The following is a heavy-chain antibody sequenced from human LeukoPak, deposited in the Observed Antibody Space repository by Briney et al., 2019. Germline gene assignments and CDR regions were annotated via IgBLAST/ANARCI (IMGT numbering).Heavy chain of an antibody. Sequence: ASVKVSCKASGYTFTSYGISWVRQAPGQGLEWMGWISAYNGNTNYAQKLQGRVTITTDTSTITAYMELRSLRSDDTAVYYCARVVYDILTGAGYYYYMDVWGKGTTVTVSS. J-gene: IGHJ6*03. V-gene: IGHV1-18*01. D-gene: IGHD3-9*01. CDR2: ISAYNGNT. CDR1: GYTFTSYG. CDR3: ARVVYDILTGAGYYYYMDV.